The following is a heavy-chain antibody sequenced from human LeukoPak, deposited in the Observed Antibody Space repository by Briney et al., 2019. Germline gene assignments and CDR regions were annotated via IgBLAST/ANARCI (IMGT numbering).Heavy chain of an antibody. D-gene: IGHD6-13*01. Sequence: SETLSLTCAVYGGSFSSYYWSWIRQPPGKGLEWIGYIYYSGSTNYNPSLKSRVTISVDTSKNQFSLKLSSVTAADTAVYYCARHKAGYSSSWDYWGQGTLVTVSS. V-gene: IGHV4-59*08. J-gene: IGHJ4*02. CDR3: ARHKAGYSSSWDY. CDR2: IYYSGST. CDR1: GGSFSSYY.